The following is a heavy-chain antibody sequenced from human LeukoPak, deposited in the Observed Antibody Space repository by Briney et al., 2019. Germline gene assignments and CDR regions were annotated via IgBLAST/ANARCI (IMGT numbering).Heavy chain of an antibody. J-gene: IGHJ4*02. V-gene: IGHV1-2*02. Sequence: ASVKVSCKASGYTFTGYYMHWVRQAPGQGLEWMGWINPNSGGTNYAQKFQGRVTMTRDTSISTAYMELSRLRSDDTAVYYCARFAPIAVAGTVNYFDYWGQGTLVTVSS. CDR3: ARFAPIAVAGTVNYFDY. CDR1: GYTFTGYY. D-gene: IGHD6-19*01. CDR2: INPNSGGT.